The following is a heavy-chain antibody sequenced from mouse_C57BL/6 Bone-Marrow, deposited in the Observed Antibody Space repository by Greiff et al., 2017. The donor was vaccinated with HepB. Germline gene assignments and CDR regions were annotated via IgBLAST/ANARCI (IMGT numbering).Heavy chain of an antibody. CDR3: ARVSYPHYFDY. V-gene: IGHV5-4*03. CDR1: GFTFSSYA. Sequence: EVKVVESGGGLVKPGGSLKLSCAASGFTFSSYAMSWVRQTPEKRLEWVATISDGGSYTYYPDNVKGRFTISRDNAKNNLYLQMSHLKSEDTAMYYCARVSYPHYFDYWGQGTTLTVSS. D-gene: IGHD2-10*01. J-gene: IGHJ2*01. CDR2: ISDGGSYT.